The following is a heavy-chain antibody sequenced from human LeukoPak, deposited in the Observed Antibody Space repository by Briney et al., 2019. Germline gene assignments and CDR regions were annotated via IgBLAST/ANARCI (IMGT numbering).Heavy chain of an antibody. CDR1: GGSISSSSYY. Sequence: SETLSLTCTVSGGSISSSSYYWGWIRQPPGRGLGWIGRIYYSRRTNCNCSRTSRVTLSVDTAKTQFSMKLSSVTAADTAVYYCARQSFSGYDFHNCFDPWGQGTLVTVSS. D-gene: IGHD5-12*01. V-gene: IGHV4-39*01. J-gene: IGHJ5*02. CDR3: ARQSFSGYDFHNCFDP. CDR2: IYYSRRT.